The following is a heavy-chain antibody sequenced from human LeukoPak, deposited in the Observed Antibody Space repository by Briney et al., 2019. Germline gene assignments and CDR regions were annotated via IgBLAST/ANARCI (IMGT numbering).Heavy chain of an antibody. CDR1: GDSVSRSDSY. D-gene: IGHD3-22*01. CDR3: ARRRYYDGSGYLE. V-gene: IGHV4-39*01. CDR2: IYYSGRT. Sequence: PSETLSLTCSVSGDSVSRSDSYWDWIRQPPGKGLERIGTIYYSGRTYYSPSLKSRVTMSVDPSNNQFSLNLRSVTAAVTALYYCARRRYYDGSGYLEWGQGTLLSVSS. J-gene: IGHJ1*01.